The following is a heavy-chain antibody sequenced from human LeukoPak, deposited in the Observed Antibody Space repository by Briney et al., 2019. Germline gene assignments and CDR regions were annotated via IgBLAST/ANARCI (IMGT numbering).Heavy chain of an antibody. D-gene: IGHD1-26*01. V-gene: IGHV3-73*01. CDR1: GFTFSGSA. CDR3: RDSGTYNWFDP. CDR2: IDKKDKGYATAT. J-gene: IGHJ5*02. Sequence: QPGGSLRLSCAASGFTFSGSAIHWVRQSSGKGLEWVGQIDKKDKGYATATAHAASVKGRFTISRDDSINTAYLQMKSLKTEDTALYCTRDSGTYNWFDPWGQGTLVTVSS.